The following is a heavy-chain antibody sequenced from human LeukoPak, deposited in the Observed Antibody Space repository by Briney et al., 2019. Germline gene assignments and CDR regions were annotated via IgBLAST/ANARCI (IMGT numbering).Heavy chain of an antibody. CDR1: GFTFSDYS. Sequence: GGSLRLSCAASGFTFSDYSMNWVRQAPGKGLEWVSSITSRSRYMYYGDSVKGRFTISRDNAKNSLYLQMNSLRAEDTAVYYCTRDPIAAAASGGDNWGQGTLVTVSS. V-gene: IGHV3-21*01. D-gene: IGHD6-13*01. CDR2: ITSRSRYM. J-gene: IGHJ4*02. CDR3: TRDPIAAAASGGDN.